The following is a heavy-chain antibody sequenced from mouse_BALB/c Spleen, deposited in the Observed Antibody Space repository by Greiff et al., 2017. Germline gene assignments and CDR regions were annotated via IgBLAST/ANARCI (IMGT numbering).Heavy chain of an antibody. J-gene: IGHJ4*01. CDR3: ARHEDRFYGSSYAMDY. V-gene: IGHV5-6*01. CDR2: ISSGGSYT. CDR1: GFTFSSYG. D-gene: IGHD1-1*01. Sequence: EVHLVESGGDLVKPGGSLKLSCAASGFTFSSYGMSWVRQTPDKRLEWVATISSGGSYTYYPDSVKGRFTISRDNAKNTLYLQMSSLKSEDTAMYYCARHEDRFYGSSYAMDYWGQGTSVTVSS.